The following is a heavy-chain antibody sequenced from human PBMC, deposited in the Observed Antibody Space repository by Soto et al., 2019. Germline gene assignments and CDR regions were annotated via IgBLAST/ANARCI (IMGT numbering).Heavy chain of an antibody. D-gene: IGHD2-8*01. CDR3: SKDELGGVGVCRAFDY. CDR1: GFTFSRYD. V-gene: IGHV3-23*01. CDR2: ISGSGYIT. Sequence: EVQLLESGGGLVQPWGALRLSCAASGFTFSRYDMGWVSRDPGKGLEWVSGISGSGYITYYADSVKGRFTTSRDKSKNSLDLQRHSLRAEDTSSYYCSKDELGGVGVCRAFDYWGQGSLVTVSS. J-gene: IGHJ4*02.